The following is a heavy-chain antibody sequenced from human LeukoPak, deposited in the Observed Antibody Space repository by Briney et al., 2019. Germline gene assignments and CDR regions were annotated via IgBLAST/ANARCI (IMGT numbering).Heavy chain of an antibody. V-gene: IGHV4-59*12. CDR3: ARMYYDILTGSASFDY. CDR2: IYYSGST. D-gene: IGHD3-9*01. Sequence: SETLSLTCTVSGGSIGGYYWSWIRQPPGKGLEWIGYIYYSGSTNYNPSLKSRVTMSVDTSKNQFSLRLSSVTAADTAVYYCARMYYDILTGSASFDYWGQGTLVTVSS. CDR1: GGSIGGYY. J-gene: IGHJ4*02.